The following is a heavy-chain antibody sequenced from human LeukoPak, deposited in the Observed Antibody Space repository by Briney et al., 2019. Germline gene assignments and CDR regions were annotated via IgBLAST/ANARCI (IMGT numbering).Heavy chain of an antibody. J-gene: IGHJ5*02. Sequence: PSETLSLTCTVPGGSIGTYYWSWIRQSPGKGLEWIGYIYVTGTRYNPYLQSRVTISVDRSRNQFFLKMSSVTAADTAVYYCARHGAAGGSGSKKYIWFDPWGQGTLVTVSS. V-gene: IGHV4-59*08. D-gene: IGHD3-10*01. CDR2: IYVTGT. CDR3: ARHGAAGGSGSKKYIWFDP. CDR1: GGSIGTYY.